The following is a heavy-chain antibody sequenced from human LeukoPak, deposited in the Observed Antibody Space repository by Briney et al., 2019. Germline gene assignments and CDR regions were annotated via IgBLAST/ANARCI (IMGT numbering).Heavy chain of an antibody. D-gene: IGHD3-22*01. J-gene: IGHJ6*02. CDR1: GYTFTSYG. Sequence: ASVKVSCTASGYTFTSYGISWVRQAPGQGLEWMGWISAYNGNTNYAQKLQGRVTMTTDTSTSTAYMALRSLRSNDTAVYYCARIRVPPYYSDSSGYPQTGYGMDAWGQGTTVTVSS. CDR2: ISAYNGNT. V-gene: IGHV1-18*01. CDR3: ARIRVPPYYSDSSGYPQTGYGMDA.